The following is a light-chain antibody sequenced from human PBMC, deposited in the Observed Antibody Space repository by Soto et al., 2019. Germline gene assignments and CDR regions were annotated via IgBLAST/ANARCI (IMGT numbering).Light chain of an antibody. CDR1: SSDVGDYNR. CDR3: SSYTSSNTYV. V-gene: IGLV2-18*02. CDR2: EVS. Sequence: QSVLTQPPSVSGSPGQSVTISCTGTSSDVGDYNRVSWYQQPPGTAPKLMIYEVSNRPSGVPDRFSGSKSGNTASLTISGLQAEDEADYYCSSYTSSNTYVFGTGTKLTVL. J-gene: IGLJ1*01.